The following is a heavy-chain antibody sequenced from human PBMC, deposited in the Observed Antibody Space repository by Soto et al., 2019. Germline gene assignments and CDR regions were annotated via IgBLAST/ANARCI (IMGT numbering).Heavy chain of an antibody. Sequence: GGSLRLSCAASGFTFSSYSMNWVRQAPGKGLEWVSYISSSSSTKYYACSEKGRFTSSRDNAKNSLYLQMNSLRDEDTAVEYWARGGRGPGSAFDIWGQGTMVTVSS. J-gene: IGHJ3*02. CDR3: ARGGRGPGSAFDI. V-gene: IGHV3-48*02. D-gene: IGHD1-26*01. CDR1: GFTFSSYS. CDR2: ISSSSSTK.